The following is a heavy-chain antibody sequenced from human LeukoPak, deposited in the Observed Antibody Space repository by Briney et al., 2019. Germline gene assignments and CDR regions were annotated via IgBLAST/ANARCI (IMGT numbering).Heavy chain of an antibody. V-gene: IGHV3-21*01. D-gene: IGHD2-15*01. J-gene: IGHJ6*03. CDR2: ISSGSSYI. Sequence: GGSLRLSCAASGFTFSSYEMNWVRQAPGKGLEWVSSISSGSSYIYYADSVKGRFTISRDNAKNSLYLQMNSLRAEDTAVYYCARDPGYCSGGSCQYYYYYYMDVWGKGTTVTVSS. CDR3: ARDPGYCSGGSCQYYYYYYMDV. CDR1: GFTFSSYE.